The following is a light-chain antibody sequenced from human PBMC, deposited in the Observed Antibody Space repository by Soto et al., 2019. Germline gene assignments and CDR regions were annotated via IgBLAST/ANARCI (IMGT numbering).Light chain of an antibody. V-gene: IGKV4-1*01. CDR1: QSVLYSSNNKNY. CDR2: WAS. Sequence: DIVVTQSPDSLAMSLGERATINCKSSQSVLYSSNNKNYLAWYQQKPGQPPKLLIYWASTRESGVPDRFSGSVSGTDFTLTISSLQAEDVADYYCQQYYSTLTWTFGQGTKVEIK. CDR3: QQYYSTLTWT. J-gene: IGKJ1*01.